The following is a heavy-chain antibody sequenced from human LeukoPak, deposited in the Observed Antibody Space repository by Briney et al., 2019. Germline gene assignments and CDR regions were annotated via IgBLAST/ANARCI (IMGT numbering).Heavy chain of an antibody. V-gene: IGHV4-34*01. Sequence: PSETLSLTCAVYGGSFSGYYWSWIRQPPGKGLEWIGEINHSGSTNYNPSLKSRVTISVDTSKNQFSLKLTSVTAADTATYYCARVGGSNFYNYGMDVWGQGTTVIVSS. J-gene: IGHJ6*02. CDR1: GGSFSGYY. CDR3: ARVGGSNFYNYGMDV. CDR2: INHSGST. D-gene: IGHD4-11*01.